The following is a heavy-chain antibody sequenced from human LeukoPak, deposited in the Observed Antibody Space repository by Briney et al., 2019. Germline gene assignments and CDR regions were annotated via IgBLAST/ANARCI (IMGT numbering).Heavy chain of an antibody. CDR1: GGSFSGSY. CDR2: INHSEST. V-gene: IGHV4-34*01. J-gene: IGHJ1*01. D-gene: IGHD3-22*01. Sequence: SDTLSLTCAVYGGSFSGSYWRWISQHPGKGLEWSGEINHSESTNYNPSLKSRVTISVDTSKNQFSLKLSSVTAADTAVYYCARLSSRGGYYRYFEHWGQGTLVTVSS. CDR3: ARLSSRGGYYRYFEH.